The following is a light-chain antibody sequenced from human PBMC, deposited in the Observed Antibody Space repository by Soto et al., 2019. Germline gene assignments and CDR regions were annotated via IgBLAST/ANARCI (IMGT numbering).Light chain of an antibody. CDR3: QQTNSLPLT. Sequence: DIQMTQSPSSLSASVGDRVTITCRASQGIGSSLNWYQQKPGKAPKLLIYAASALPPGVPPRFIGSGSGTDFTPTITSLRPEDFGSFYCQQTNSLPLTFGGGTKVEI. V-gene: IGKV1-39*01. CDR1: QGIGSS. CDR2: AAS. J-gene: IGKJ4*01.